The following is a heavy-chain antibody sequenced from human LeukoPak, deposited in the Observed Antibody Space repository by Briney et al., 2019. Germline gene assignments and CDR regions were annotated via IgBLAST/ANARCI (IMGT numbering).Heavy chain of an antibody. D-gene: IGHD2-15*01. CDR2: IRYDGSNK. V-gene: IGHV3-30*02. CDR3: AKPCRLLSGFDY. CDR1: GFTFSSYG. J-gene: IGHJ4*02. Sequence: GGSLRLSCAASGFTFSSYGMHWVRQAPGKGLEWVAFIRYDGSNKYYADSVKGRFTISGDNSKNTLYLQMNSLRAEDTAVYYCAKPCRLLSGFDYWGQGTLVTVSS.